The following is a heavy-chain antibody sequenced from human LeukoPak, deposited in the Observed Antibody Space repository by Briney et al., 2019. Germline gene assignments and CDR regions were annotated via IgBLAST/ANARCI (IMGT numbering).Heavy chain of an antibody. J-gene: IGHJ6*03. CDR2: INHSGST. CDR3: ASRPGYSSSWAYYYYYYYMDV. V-gene: IGHV4-34*01. CDR1: GGSFSGYY. Sequence: PSETLSLTCAVYGGSFSGYYWSWIRQPPGKGLECIGEINHSGSTNYNPSLKSRVTISVDTSKNQFSLKLSSVTAADTAVYYCASRPGYSSSWAYYYYYYYMDVWGKGTTVTVSS. D-gene: IGHD6-13*01.